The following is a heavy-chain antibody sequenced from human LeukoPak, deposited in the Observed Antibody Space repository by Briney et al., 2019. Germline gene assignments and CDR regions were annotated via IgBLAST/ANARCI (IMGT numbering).Heavy chain of an antibody. Sequence: GGSLRLSCAASGFTFSSYSMNWVRQAPGKGLEWVSYISSSSTIYYADSVKGRFTISRDNAKNSLYLQMNSLRAEDTAVYYCARDPVLTYYYDSSGYYDYWGQGTLVTVSS. D-gene: IGHD3-22*01. CDR1: GFTFSSYS. J-gene: IGHJ4*02. CDR2: ISSSSTI. CDR3: ARDPVLTYYYDSSGYYDY. V-gene: IGHV3-48*01.